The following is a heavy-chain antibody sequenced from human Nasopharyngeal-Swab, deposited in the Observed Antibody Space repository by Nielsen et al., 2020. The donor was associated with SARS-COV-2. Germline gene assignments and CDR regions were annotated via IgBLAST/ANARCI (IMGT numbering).Heavy chain of an antibody. J-gene: IGHJ4*02. CDR3: ATGRGEYDYGDE. Sequence: GGSLRLSCAASRFNYAMSWVRQAPGKGPEWVASISIGGVSTYYAGSVKGRFTISRDNSKRTLYVQMYSLRAEDTALYYCATGRGEYDYGDEWGQGTLATVSS. CDR1: RFNYA. CDR2: ISIGGVST. V-gene: IGHV3-23*01. D-gene: IGHD3-16*01.